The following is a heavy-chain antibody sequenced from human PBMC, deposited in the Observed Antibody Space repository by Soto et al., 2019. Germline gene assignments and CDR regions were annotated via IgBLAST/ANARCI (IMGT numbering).Heavy chain of an antibody. J-gene: IGHJ4*02. D-gene: IGHD3-3*01. CDR2: IWYDGSNK. CDR1: GFTFSNYG. V-gene: IGHV3-33*01. CDR3: ARNTSGYFDY. Sequence: QVQLVESGGGVVQPGKSLRLSCAASGFTFSNYGMHWVRQAPGKGLEWVAFIWYDGSNKYYADSAKGRFTISRDNSKNTLYLQMNSLRAEDTAVYYCARNTSGYFDYWGQGTLVTVSS.